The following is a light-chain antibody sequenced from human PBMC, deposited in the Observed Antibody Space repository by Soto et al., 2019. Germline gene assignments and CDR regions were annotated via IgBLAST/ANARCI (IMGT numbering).Light chain of an antibody. J-gene: IGLJ1*01. CDR2: GVS. CDR1: SSDVGAYNY. Sequence: QSALTQPASVSGSPGQSITISCTGTSSDVGAYNYVSWYQQHPGKAPKLMIYGVSNRPSGVSHRFSGSKSGNTASLTISGLQAEDDGDYYCSSFTRTNTYVFGTGTKLTVL. V-gene: IGLV2-14*03. CDR3: SSFTRTNTYV.